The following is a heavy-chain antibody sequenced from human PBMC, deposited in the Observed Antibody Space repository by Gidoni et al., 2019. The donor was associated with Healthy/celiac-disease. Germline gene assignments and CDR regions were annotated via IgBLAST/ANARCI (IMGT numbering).Heavy chain of an antibody. D-gene: IGHD5-12*01. V-gene: IGHV3-21*01. CDR2: ISSSRSDI. J-gene: IGHJ4*02. CDR1: AFPFSNYN. CDR3: ARLARWLQGFPLDY. Sequence: EVQLVESGGGLVKPGGSLSLSCAAPAFPFSNYNMNWVRQAPGKGLEWVSSISSSRSDIYYADSVKGRFTISRDSAKNSLYLQMNSLRAEDTAVYYCARLARWLQGFPLDYWGQGTLVTVSS.